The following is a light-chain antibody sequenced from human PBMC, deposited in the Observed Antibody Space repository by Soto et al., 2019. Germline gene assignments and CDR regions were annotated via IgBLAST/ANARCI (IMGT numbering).Light chain of an antibody. V-gene: IGKV3-15*01. J-gene: IGKJ2*02. Sequence: EIVMTQSPATLSVSPGERVTLSCRASQSVSRFLAWYQQRPGQAPRLLIYDTSTRATSVPARFSGSGSGTELSLTISSLESKDFAVYYCQQYDNSPPCTFGQGT. CDR2: DTS. CDR1: QSVSRF. CDR3: QQYDNSPPCT.